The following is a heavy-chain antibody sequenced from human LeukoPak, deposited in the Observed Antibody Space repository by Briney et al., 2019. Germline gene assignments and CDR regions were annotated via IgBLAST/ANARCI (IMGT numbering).Heavy chain of an antibody. J-gene: IGHJ3*02. CDR2: IIPIFGTA. CDR3: ARTVNSGYSYGDDAFDI. V-gene: IGHV1-69*05. D-gene: IGHD5-18*01. Sequence: GSSVKVSCKASGGTFSSYAISWVRQAPGQGLEWMGRIIPIFGTANYAQKFQGRVTITTDESTSTAYTELSSLRPEDTAVYYCARTVNSGYSYGDDAFDIWGQGTMVTVSS. CDR1: GGTFSSYA.